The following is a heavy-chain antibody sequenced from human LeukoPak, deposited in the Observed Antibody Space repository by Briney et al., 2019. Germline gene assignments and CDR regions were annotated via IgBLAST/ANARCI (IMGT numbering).Heavy chain of an antibody. J-gene: IGHJ4*02. V-gene: IGHV3-74*01. CDR3: AKDGATGDYFDY. D-gene: IGHD1-26*01. CDR1: GFTFRNYW. Sequence: GGSLRLSCAASGFTFRNYWMHWVRQAPGKGLVWVSRVKGDGSFTDYADSVKGRFTISRDNSKNTLFLQMNSLTAEDTAVYYCAKDGATGDYFDYWGQGTLVTVSS. CDR2: VKGDGSFT.